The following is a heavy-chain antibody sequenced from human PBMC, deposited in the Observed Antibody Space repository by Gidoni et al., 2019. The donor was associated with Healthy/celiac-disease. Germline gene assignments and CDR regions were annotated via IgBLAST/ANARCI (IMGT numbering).Heavy chain of an antibody. Sequence: QVQLQQWGAGLLKPSETLSLTCAVYGGSFSGYSWSWIRQPPGKGLEWIGEINHSGSTNYNPSLKSRVTISVDTSKNQFSLKLSSVTAADTAVYYCARGWERWFGPWGQGTLVTVSS. CDR3: ARGWERWFGP. V-gene: IGHV4-34*01. CDR1: GGSFSGYS. D-gene: IGHD1-1*01. CDR2: INHSGST. J-gene: IGHJ5*02.